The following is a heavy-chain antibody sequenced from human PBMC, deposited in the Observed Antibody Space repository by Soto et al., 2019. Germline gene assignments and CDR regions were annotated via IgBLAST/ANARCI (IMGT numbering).Heavy chain of an antibody. D-gene: IGHD2-15*01. CDR2: IYPGDSDT. CDR1: GYSFTSYW. CDR3: AKDRMNHNSVWDPFDI. V-gene: IGHV5-51*01. J-gene: IGHJ3*02. Sequence: PGESLKISCKGSGYSFTSYWIGWVRQMPGKGLEWMGIIYPGDSDTRYSPSFQGQVTISADKSISTLSLQMNGLRAEDTAVYYCAKDRMNHNSVWDPFDIWGQGTMVTVSS.